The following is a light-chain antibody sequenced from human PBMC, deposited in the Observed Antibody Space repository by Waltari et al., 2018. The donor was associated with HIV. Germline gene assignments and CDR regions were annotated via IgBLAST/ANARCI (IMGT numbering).Light chain of an antibody. V-gene: IGKV3-11*01. Sequence: EIVLTQSPATLSLSPGERATLSCRASQSVSSYLVWYQQKPGQAPRLLICDASNRGTGSLARFSCSGSGTDFTLTISSLDPEDFSVYYCQQRSSWPLTFGGGTKVELK. CDR1: QSVSSY. CDR3: QQRSSWPLT. CDR2: DAS. J-gene: IGKJ4*01.